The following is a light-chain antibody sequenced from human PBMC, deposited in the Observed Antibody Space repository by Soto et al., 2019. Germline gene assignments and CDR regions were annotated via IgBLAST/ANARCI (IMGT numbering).Light chain of an antibody. Sequence: DIQMTQSPSSLSASVGDRVTITCRASQGISTFLAGYQQNPGKVPKLLIYAASTLQSGVPSRFSGSGSGTDFTLTISSLQPEDVATYYCQKYNSVPLTFGGGTKVEIK. J-gene: IGKJ4*01. CDR2: AAS. CDR3: QKYNSVPLT. V-gene: IGKV1-27*01. CDR1: QGISTF.